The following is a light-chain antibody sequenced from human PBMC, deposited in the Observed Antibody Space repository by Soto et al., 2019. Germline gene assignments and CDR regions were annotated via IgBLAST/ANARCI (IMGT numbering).Light chain of an antibody. V-gene: IGLV2-8*01. CDR3: SSYAGSSNV. CDR1: SSDVGGYNY. J-gene: IGLJ1*01. CDR2: EVN. Sequence: QYALSQPPSASWSPGQSVSISCTGTSSDVGGYNYVSWYQQHPGKAPKLMIYEVNKRPSGVPDRFSGSKSGNTASLTVSGLQAEDEADYYCSSYAGSSNVFGTGTKVNVL.